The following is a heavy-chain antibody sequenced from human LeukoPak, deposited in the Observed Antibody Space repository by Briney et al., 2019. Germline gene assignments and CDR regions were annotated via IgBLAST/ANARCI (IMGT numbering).Heavy chain of an antibody. V-gene: IGHV3-21*01. Sequence: GSLRLSCAASGFTFSSYTMNWVRQAPGKGLEWVSSISSSRSYISYADSVKGRFTISRDNAKNSLYLQMNSLRAEDTAVYYCARDDYGDYAVDYWGQGTLVTVSS. CDR1: GFTFSSYT. CDR3: ARDDYGDYAVDY. J-gene: IGHJ4*02. CDR2: ISSSRSYI. D-gene: IGHD4-17*01.